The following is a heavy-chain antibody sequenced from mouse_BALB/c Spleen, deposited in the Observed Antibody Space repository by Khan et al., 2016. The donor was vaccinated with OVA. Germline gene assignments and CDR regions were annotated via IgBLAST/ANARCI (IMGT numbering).Heavy chain of an antibody. CDR1: GYTFNSYY. Sequence: QVQLKQSGGELVKPGGSVKLSCKASGYTFNSYYLYWVQQRPGKGLEWIGEINPSNDGNHFNEKVKSKSTLTVDKSTSTAYLQLSSLTSEDTAVYYCPRSGCGSFVYWGQGTLVTVSA. CDR2: INPSNDGN. J-gene: IGHJ3*01. V-gene: IGHV1S81*02. D-gene: IGHD1-1*02. CDR3: PRSGCGSFVY.